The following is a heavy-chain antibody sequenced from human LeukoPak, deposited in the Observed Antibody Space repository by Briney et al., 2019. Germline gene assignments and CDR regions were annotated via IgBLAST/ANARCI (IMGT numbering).Heavy chain of an antibody. D-gene: IGHD3-22*01. V-gene: IGHV4-39*01. CDR1: GGSISSTSHY. Sequence: ASETLSLTSTVSGGSISSTSHYWGWIRQPPGKGLEWIGSVYYSGSTYYNPSLKSRVTISVDTSKNQFSLKLSSVTAADTAVYYCARSSGYYLKAFDIWGQGTMVTVSS. J-gene: IGHJ3*02. CDR2: VYYSGST. CDR3: ARSSGYYLKAFDI.